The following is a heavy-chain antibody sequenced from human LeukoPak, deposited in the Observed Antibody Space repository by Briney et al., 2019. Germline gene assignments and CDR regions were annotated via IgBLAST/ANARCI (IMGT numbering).Heavy chain of an antibody. CDR1: GYTFSNFW. CDR3: ARLSDTTS. CDR2: IYPGDSDT. V-gene: IGHV5-51*01. J-gene: IGHJ5*02. D-gene: IGHD5-18*01. Sequence: GESLKISCKGSGYTFSNFWIAWVRQMPGKGLEWMESIYPGDSDTRYSPSSQGQVTISADKSLATASLLWSSVKASDTAMYFCARLSDTTSWGQGTLVTVSS.